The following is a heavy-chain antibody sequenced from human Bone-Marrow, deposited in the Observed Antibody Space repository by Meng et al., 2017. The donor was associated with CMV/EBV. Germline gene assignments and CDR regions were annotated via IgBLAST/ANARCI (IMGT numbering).Heavy chain of an antibody. Sequence: SETLSLTCAVYGGSFSGYYWSWIRQRQGKGLEWIGEIEHSGSTNYNPSLKSLVTISVDKSKNHFSLKLSSVTAADAAVYYCVSRRGDSGDDRRGGGFDPWGQGTLVTVSS. CDR2: IEHSGST. D-gene: IGHD5-12*01. CDR1: GGSFSGYY. CDR3: VSRRGDSGDDRRGGGFDP. J-gene: IGHJ5*02. V-gene: IGHV4-34*01.